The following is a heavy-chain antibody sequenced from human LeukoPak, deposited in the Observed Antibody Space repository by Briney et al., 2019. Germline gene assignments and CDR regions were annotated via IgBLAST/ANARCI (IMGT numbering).Heavy chain of an antibody. CDR1: GGSISSYY. D-gene: IGHD3-22*01. CDR3: ARDYYGTFDY. J-gene: IGHJ4*02. V-gene: IGHV4-59*01. Sequence: SETLSLTCTVSGGSISSYYWSWIRQPPGKGLEWIGYIYYSGSTNYNPSPKSRVTISVDTSNNQCSLKLSSVTAADTAVYYCARDYYGTFDYWGQGTLVTVSS. CDR2: IYYSGST.